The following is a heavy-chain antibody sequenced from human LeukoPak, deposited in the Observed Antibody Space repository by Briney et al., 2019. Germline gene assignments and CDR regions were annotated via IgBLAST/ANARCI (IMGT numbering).Heavy chain of an antibody. CDR1: GYKFNAYW. D-gene: IGHD2-15*01. CDR2: IYPGDSDT. Sequence: GESLKISCKGSGYKFNAYWIAWVRQMPGKGLEWMGIIYPGDSDTRYSPSFQGQVTISADKSISTAYLQWSSLKASDTAMYYCARLRYCSGGSCYGNWFDPWGQGTLVTVSS. CDR3: ARLRYCSGGSCYGNWFDP. V-gene: IGHV5-51*01. J-gene: IGHJ5*02.